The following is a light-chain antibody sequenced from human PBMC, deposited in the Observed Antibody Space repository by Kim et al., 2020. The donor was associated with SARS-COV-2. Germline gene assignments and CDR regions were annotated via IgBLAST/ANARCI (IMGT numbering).Light chain of an antibody. V-gene: IGLV3-21*04. Sequence: SYELTQPPSVSVAPGKTARITCGGNNIGSKSVHWYQQKPDQAPVLVIYYDSDRPSGIPERFSGSNSGNTATLTISRVEAGDEADYYCQVWDSSSDHWVFGGGTQLTVL. CDR3: QVWDSSSDHWV. CDR2: YDS. J-gene: IGLJ3*02. CDR1: NIGSKS.